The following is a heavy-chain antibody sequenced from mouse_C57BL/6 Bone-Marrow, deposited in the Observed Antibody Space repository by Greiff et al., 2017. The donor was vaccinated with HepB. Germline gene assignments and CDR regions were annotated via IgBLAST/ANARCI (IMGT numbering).Heavy chain of an antibody. J-gene: IGHJ2*01. D-gene: IGHD1-1*01. CDR3: ARGYGSPDY. CDR2: RGPGSGST. Sequence: GEERGKKGEEVKREGKGEGENLKEEERKGGKQRTGEGMEGSGKRGPGSGSTYYNEKFKGKATLTADKSSSTAYMQLSSLTSEDSAVYFCARGYGSPDYWGQGTTLTVSS. V-gene: IGHV1-77*01. CDR1: GENLKEEE.